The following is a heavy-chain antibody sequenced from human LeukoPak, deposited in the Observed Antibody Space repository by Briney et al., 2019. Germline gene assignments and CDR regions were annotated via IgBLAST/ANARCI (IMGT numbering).Heavy chain of an antibody. D-gene: IGHD2-15*01. Sequence: GASVRVSCKASRYTFTGYYMHWVRQAPGQGLEWMGWINPNSGGTNCAQKFQGRVTMARDTSISTAYMELSRLRSDDTAVYYCAGLIDCSGGSCYTELPLDVWGKGTTVTVSS. CDR2: INPNSGGT. J-gene: IGHJ6*04. CDR1: RYTFTGYY. V-gene: IGHV1-2*02. CDR3: AGLIDCSGGSCYTELPLDV.